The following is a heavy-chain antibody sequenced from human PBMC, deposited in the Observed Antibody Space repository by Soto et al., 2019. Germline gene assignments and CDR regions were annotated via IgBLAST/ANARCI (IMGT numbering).Heavy chain of an antibody. CDR3: ARGRLRLLVNFDY. J-gene: IGHJ4*02. CDR1: GFTFSSYS. CDR2: ISSSSSTI. V-gene: IGHV3-48*01. Sequence: GGSLRLSCAASGFTFSSYSMNWVRQAPGKGLEWVSYISSSSSTIYYADSVKGRFTISRDNAKNSLYLQMNSLRAEDTAVYYCARGRLRLLVNFDYWGQGTLVTVSS. D-gene: IGHD5-12*01.